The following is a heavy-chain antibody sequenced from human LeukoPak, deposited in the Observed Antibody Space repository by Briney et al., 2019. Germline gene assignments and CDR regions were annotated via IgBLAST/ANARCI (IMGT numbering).Heavy chain of an antibody. J-gene: IGHJ4*02. Sequence: SVKVSCKASGGTFSSYAISWVRQAPGQGLEWMGGIIPIFGTANYAQKFQGRVTITTDESTSTAYMELSSLRSEDTAVYYCASLTIGYCTNGVCQPFDYWGQGTLVTVSS. CDR2: IIPIFGTA. V-gene: IGHV1-69*05. CDR3: ASLTIGYCTNGVCQPFDY. D-gene: IGHD2-8*01. CDR1: GGTFSSYA.